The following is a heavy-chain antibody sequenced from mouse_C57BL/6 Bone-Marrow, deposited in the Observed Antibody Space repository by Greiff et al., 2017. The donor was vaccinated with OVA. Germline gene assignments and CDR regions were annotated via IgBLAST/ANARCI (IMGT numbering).Heavy chain of an antibody. D-gene: IGHD2-3*01. J-gene: IGHJ3*01. CDR3: ARFPDVYSAWFAY. CDR2: IDPANGNN. V-gene: IGHV14-3*01. Sequence: EVQLQQSVAELVRPGASVKLSCTASGFNIKNTYMHWVKQRPEQGLEWIGRIDPANGNNKYAPKFQGKATITANSSSNTAYLQLSRLTSEDPAIYYCARFPDVYSAWFAYWGQGTLATVSA. CDR1: GFNIKNTY.